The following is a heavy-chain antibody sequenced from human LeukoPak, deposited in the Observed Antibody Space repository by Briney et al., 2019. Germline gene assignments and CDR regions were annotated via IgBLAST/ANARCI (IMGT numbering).Heavy chain of an antibody. CDR1: GYTFTGYY. J-gene: IGHJ4*02. CDR2: INPNSGGT. V-gene: IGHV1-2*02. CDR3: ATTIFGVVTQFDY. Sequence: ASVKVSCKASGYTFTGYYMHWVRQAPGQGLEWMGWINPNSGGTNYAQKFQGRVTMTRDTSISTAYMEPSRLRSDDTAVYYCATTIFGVVTQFDYWGQGTLLTASS. D-gene: IGHD3-3*01.